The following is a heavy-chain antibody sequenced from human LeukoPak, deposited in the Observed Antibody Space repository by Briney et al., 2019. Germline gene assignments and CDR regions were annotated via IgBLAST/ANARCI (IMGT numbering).Heavy chain of an antibody. J-gene: IGHJ4*02. Sequence: GGSLRLSCTASGFTFSGYSMNWVRQTPGKGLEWVSYISSSSSIMYYADSVKGRFTISRDNAKNSLYLQMNSLRAEDTAVYYCASAMVRGVIQLNYWGQGTLVTVSS. CDR3: ASAMVRGVIQLNY. D-gene: IGHD3-10*01. CDR2: ISSSSSIM. CDR1: GFTFSGYS. V-gene: IGHV3-48*01.